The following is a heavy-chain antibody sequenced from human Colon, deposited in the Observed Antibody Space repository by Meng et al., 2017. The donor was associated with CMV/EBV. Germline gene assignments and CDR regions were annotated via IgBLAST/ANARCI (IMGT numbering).Heavy chain of an antibody. CDR2: IYSGGSST. Sequence: GESLKISCAASGFTFSSYAMSWVRQAPGKGLEWVSVIYSGGSSTYYADSVKGRFTISRDNSKNTLYLQMNSLTAEDTALYYCDGSDFWGQGTLVTVSA. D-gene: IGHD6-25*01. V-gene: IGHV3-23*03. CDR3: DGSDF. J-gene: IGHJ4*02. CDR1: GFTFSSYA.